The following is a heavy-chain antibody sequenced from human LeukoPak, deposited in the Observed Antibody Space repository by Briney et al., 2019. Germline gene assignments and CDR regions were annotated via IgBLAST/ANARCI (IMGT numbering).Heavy chain of an antibody. CDR1: GYTFTGHY. CDR3: ARGLAVAGTGY. CDR2: INPNSGGT. Sequence: ASVKVSCKASGYTFTGHYMHWVRQAPGQGLEWMGRINPNSGGTNYAQKFQGRVTMTRNTSISTAYMELSSLRSEDTAVYYCARGLAVAGTGYWGQGTLVTVSS. J-gene: IGHJ4*02. V-gene: IGHV1-2*06. D-gene: IGHD6-19*01.